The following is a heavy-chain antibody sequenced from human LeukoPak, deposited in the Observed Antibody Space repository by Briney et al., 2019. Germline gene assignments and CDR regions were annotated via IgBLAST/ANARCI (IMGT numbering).Heavy chain of an antibody. V-gene: IGHV1-18*01. CDR2: ISAYNGNT. CDR3: ARLMLGPVGPSLFGYMDV. CDR1: GYTFTSYG. Sequence: GASVKVSCKASGYTFTSYGISWVRQAPGQGLEWMGWISAYNGNTNYAQKLQGRVTMTTDTSTSTAYMELRSLRSDDTAVYYCARLMLGPVGPSLFGYMDVWGKGTTVTVSS. D-gene: IGHD1-26*01. J-gene: IGHJ6*03.